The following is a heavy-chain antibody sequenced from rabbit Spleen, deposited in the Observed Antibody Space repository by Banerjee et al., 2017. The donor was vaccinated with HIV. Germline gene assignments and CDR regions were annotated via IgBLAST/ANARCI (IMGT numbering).Heavy chain of an antibody. CDR1: GIDFTNYY. CDR2: VHGGSSGGT. V-gene: IGHV1S45*01. CDR3: ASAYSDIYFNL. J-gene: IGHJ4*01. D-gene: IGHD6-1*01. Sequence: QEQLTETGGGLVQPGGSLTLSCKASGIDFTNYYITWVRQAPGKGLEWIACVHGGSSGGTYYATWAKGRFTISKTSSTTVTLQMTSLTGADTATYFCASAYSDIYFNLWGQGTLVTVS.